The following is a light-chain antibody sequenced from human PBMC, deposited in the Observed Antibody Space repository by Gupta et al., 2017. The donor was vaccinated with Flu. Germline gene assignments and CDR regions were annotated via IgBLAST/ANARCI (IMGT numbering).Light chain of an antibody. J-gene: IGKJ4*01. CDR3: QQTNSFPVA. CDR1: QGISGW. CDR2: TAS. V-gene: IGKV1-12*01. Sequence: DIQVTQSPSSVSASVGDTVTITCRASQGISGWLAWYQQRPGRAPTLLIYTASNLQSGVPSRFSGSESGTEFTLTISSLEPEDFATYFCQQTNSFPVAFGRGTKVEIK.